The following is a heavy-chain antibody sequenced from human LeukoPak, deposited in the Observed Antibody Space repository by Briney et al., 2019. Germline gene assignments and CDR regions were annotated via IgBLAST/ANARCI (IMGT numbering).Heavy chain of an antibody. V-gene: IGHV1-69*05. D-gene: IGHD6-19*01. CDR2: IIPIFGTA. Sequence: PVKVSCKASGGTFSSYAISWVRQAPGQGLEWMGGIIPIFGTANYAQKFQGRVTITTDESTSTAYMELSSLRSEDTAVYYCASRSGWHEKDHYYYYYYMDVWGKGTTVTVSS. CDR1: GGTFSSYA. J-gene: IGHJ6*03. CDR3: ASRSGWHEKDHYYYYYYMDV.